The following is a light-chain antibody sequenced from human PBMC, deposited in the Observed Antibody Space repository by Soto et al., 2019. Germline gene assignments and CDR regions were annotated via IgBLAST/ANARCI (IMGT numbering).Light chain of an antibody. CDR2: NNN. V-gene: IGLV1-44*01. CDR3: ATWDDSLNGGV. J-gene: IGLJ3*02. Sequence: QSVLTQPPSASGTPGQRVTISCSGSSSNIGSNTVTWYQHLPGTAPKLLIYNNNQWPSGVPDRFSGSKSGTSASLAISGLQSEDEADYYCATWDDSLNGGVFGGGTQLTVL. CDR1: SSNIGSNT.